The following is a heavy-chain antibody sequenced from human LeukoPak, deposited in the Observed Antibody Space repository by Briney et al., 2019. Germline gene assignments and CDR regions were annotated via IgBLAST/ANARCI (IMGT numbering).Heavy chain of an antibody. V-gene: IGHV4-61*02. D-gene: IGHD3-9*01. CDR1: GGSISSGSYY. Sequence: SQTLPLTCTVSGGSISSGSYYWSWVRQPAGKGLEWIGRIYTSGSTNYNPSLKSRVTISVDTSKNQFSLKLSSVTAADTAVYYCAREGYFEGLRFDPWGQGTLVTVSS. J-gene: IGHJ5*02. CDR2: IYTSGST. CDR3: AREGYFEGLRFDP.